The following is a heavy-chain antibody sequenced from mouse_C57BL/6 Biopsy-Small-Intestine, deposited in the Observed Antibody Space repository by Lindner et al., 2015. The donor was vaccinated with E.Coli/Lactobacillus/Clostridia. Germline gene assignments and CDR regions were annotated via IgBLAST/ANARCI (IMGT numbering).Heavy chain of an antibody. Sequence: VQLQESGAELVRPGASVKLSCTASGFNIKDDYMHWVKQRPEQGLEWIGWIDPENGDTKYASKFQGKATITADTSSNTAYLQLSSLTSEDTAVYYCTTGYYGSTSDYWGQGTTLTVSS. CDR2: IDPENGDT. D-gene: IGHD1-1*01. V-gene: IGHV14-4*01. J-gene: IGHJ2*01. CDR1: GFNIKDDY. CDR3: TTGYYGSTSDY.